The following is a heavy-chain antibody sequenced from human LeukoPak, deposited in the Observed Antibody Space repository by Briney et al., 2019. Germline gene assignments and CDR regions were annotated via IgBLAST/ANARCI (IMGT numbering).Heavy chain of an antibody. CDR2: IKSKTDGGTT. Sequence: PGGSLRLSCAASGFTFSNAWMSWVRQAPGKGLEWVGRIKSKTDGGTTDYAAPVKGRFTISRDDSKNTLSLQMNSLKTEDTAVYYCSTVSGYYGNYKFDYWGQGTLVTVSS. V-gene: IGHV3-15*01. D-gene: IGHD3-9*01. CDR1: GFTFSNAW. J-gene: IGHJ4*02. CDR3: STVSGYYGNYKFDY.